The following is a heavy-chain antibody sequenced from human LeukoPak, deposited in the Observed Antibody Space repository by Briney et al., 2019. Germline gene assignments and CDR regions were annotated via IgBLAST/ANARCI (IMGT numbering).Heavy chain of an antibody. J-gene: IGHJ4*01. V-gene: IGHV5-51*04. CDR3: ARWTRVFGDSYYFDE. CDR2: VYPGDSET. Sequence: GESLKISCKGSGYSFTNYWIGWVRQMPGEGLEGMGIVYPGDSETRYSPSFQGQVTISADKPISHAYLQWSSLKASDTAMHYCARWTRVFGDSYYFDESGQRRLVTVSS. D-gene: IGHD3-10*02. CDR1: GYSFTNYW.